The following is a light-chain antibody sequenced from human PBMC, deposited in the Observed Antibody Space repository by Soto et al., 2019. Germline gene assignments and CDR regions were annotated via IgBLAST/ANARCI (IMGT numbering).Light chain of an antibody. CDR1: QSVSSIY. CDR2: GAS. V-gene: IGKV3-20*01. Sequence: EIVLTQSPGTLSLSPGERATLSCRASQSVSSIYLAWYQQKPGQAPRLLIYGASSRATSIPDRFSGSGSGTDLTLTISRLEPEDFEMYYCQQYGSSRWTFGQGTKVEI. J-gene: IGKJ1*01. CDR3: QQYGSSRWT.